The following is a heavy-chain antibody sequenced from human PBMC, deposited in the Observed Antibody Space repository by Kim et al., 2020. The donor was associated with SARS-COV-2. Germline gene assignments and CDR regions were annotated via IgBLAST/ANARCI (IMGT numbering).Heavy chain of an antibody. CDR2: VNNDGSVT. CDR1: GFTFINYW. CDR3: SGDDFHGSGSYTFD. D-gene: IGHD3-10*01. Sequence: GGSLRLSCAASGFTFINYWMDWVRQVPGKGLEWVSRVNNDGSVTAYAESVRGRFTISRDNDKNTQYLEMNSLRPGDTAGYYCSGDDFHGSGSYTFD. V-gene: IGHV3-74*01. J-gene: IGHJ4*01.